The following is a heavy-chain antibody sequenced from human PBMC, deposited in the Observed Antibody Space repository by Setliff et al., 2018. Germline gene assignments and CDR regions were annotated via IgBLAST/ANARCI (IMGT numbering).Heavy chain of an antibody. V-gene: IGHV3-15*01. CDR1: GFTFSNAW. J-gene: IGHJ6*02. CDR3: ARDVDYSRPEYYYGMDV. CDR2: IKSKTDGGTT. D-gene: IGHD4-4*01. Sequence: GSLRLSCAASGFTFSNAWMSWVRQAPGKGLEWVGRIKSKTDGGTTDYAAPVKGRFTISRDDSKNTLYLQMNSLRAEDTAVYYCARDVDYSRPEYYYGMDVWGQGTTVTVSS.